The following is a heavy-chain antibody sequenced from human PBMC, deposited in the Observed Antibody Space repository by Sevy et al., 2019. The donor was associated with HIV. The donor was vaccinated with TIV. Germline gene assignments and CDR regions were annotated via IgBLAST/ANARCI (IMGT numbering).Heavy chain of an antibody. J-gene: IGHJ4*02. CDR1: GFTFSDYY. V-gene: IGHV3-11*06. Sequence: GGSLRLSCAASGFTFSDYYMSWIGQAPGKGLEWVSYISSSNTYTNYADSVKGRITSARDNAKNSLYLQMNSLRAEDTAVYYCARDRRNYGGQYFDYWGQGTLVTVSS. CDR3: ARDRRNYGGQYFDY. D-gene: IGHD4-17*01. CDR2: ISSSNTYT.